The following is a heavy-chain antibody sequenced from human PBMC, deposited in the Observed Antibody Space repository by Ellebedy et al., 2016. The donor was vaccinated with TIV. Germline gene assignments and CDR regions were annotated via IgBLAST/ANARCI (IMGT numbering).Heavy chain of an antibody. CDR3: TTDEGGSFDS. V-gene: IGHV3-74*01. J-gene: IGHJ4*02. D-gene: IGHD2-15*01. CDR1: GFTFSSHW. Sequence: GESLKISCAASGFTFSSHWMHWVRQAPGKGLVWVSRISREGDITNYADSVKGRFTISRDNAKNTLSLQMNGLRVEDTALYYCTTDEGGSFDSWGQGTLVTVSS. CDR2: ISREGDIT.